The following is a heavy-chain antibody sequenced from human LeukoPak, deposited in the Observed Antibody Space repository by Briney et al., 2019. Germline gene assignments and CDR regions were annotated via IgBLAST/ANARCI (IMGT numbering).Heavy chain of an antibody. CDR2: IYYSGGT. J-gene: IGHJ4*02. CDR3: ARHQYYDSIGYYIDY. D-gene: IGHD3-3*01. V-gene: IGHV4-59*01. CDR1: GGSITGYY. Sequence: PSETLSLTCTVSGGSITGYYWTWIRQSPQKGLEWIGYIYYSGGTSYNPSLKSRLTMSLATSKNQFSLKLYSVTAADSGVYYCARHQYYDSIGYYIDYWGQGTLVTVSS.